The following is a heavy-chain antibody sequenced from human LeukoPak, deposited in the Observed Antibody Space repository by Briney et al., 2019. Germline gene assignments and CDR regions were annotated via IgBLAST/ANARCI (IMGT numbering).Heavy chain of an antibody. CDR3: ARELSEMATISPFDY. CDR1: GFTFSSYA. Sequence: PGGSLRLSCAASGFTFSSYAMSWVRQAPGKGLEWVSAISGSGGSTYYADSVKGRFTISRDNSKNTLYLQMNSLRAEDTAVYYCARELSEMATISPFDYWAREPWSPSPQ. V-gene: IGHV3-23*01. D-gene: IGHD5-24*01. CDR2: ISGSGGST. J-gene: IGHJ4*02.